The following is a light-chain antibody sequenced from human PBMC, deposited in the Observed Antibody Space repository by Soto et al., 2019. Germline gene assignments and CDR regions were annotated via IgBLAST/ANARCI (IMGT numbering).Light chain of an antibody. CDR2: HAS. CDR3: QEDNNWHPCR. V-gene: IGKV3-15*01. CDR1: QSVSDK. Sequence: KQSPCTLSLTKGERATLSCRASQSVSDKLAWYQQKPGQAPRLLIYHASARATGIPARFSGSGSGTEFTLTISGLHSEDFAVYYCQEDNNWHPCRFAHGIKVDIK. J-gene: IGKJ1*01.